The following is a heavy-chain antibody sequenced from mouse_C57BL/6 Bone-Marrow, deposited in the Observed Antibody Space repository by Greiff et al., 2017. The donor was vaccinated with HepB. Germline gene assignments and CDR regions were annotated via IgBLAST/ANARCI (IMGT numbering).Heavy chain of an antibody. J-gene: IGHJ4*01. Sequence: VQLKESGPGLVQPSQSLSITCTVSGFSLTSYGVHWVRQSPGKGLEWLGVIWSGGSTDYNAAFISRLSISKDNSKSQVFFKMNSLQADDTAIYYCARIEDYSYYYAMDYWGQGTSVTVSS. CDR2: IWSGGST. CDR3: ARIEDYSYYYAMDY. CDR1: GFSLTSYG. D-gene: IGHD1-1*01. V-gene: IGHV2-2*01.